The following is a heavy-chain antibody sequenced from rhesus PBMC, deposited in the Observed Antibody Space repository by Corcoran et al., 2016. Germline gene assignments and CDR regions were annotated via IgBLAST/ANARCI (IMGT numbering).Heavy chain of an antibody. CDR2: IYWNVIK. CDR1: GFSISTSGTG. V-gene: IGHV2-95*01. Sequence: QVTLKESGPALGTPTPHLTLTCTFSGFSISTSGTGVGWIRQPPGKALEWLASIYWNVIKYYTTSLNKRLTISKDTSKNQVVLTMTNMDPVDTGTYYCARVEPGAAGHPDVWGQGVLVTVSS. D-gene: IGHD6-31*01. CDR3: ARVEPGAAGHPDV. J-gene: IGHJ5-2*01.